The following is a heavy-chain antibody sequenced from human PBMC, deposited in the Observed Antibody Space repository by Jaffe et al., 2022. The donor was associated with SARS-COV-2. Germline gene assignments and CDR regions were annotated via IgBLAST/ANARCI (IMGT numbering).Heavy chain of an antibody. CDR2: ISGSGDTT. CDR3: AKDGWRVPGTTWGYPDS. J-gene: IGHJ4*02. CDR1: GFTFSSYA. V-gene: IGHV3-23*01. Sequence: EVQLLESGGGLVQPGGSLRLSCAASGFTFSSYAMGWVRQAPGKGLEWVSIISGSGDTTYYTDSVKDRFTITRDNSKNTLYLQMNSLRAEDTAVYYCAKDGWRVPGTTWGYPDSWGQGTLVTVSS. D-gene: IGHD6-19*01.